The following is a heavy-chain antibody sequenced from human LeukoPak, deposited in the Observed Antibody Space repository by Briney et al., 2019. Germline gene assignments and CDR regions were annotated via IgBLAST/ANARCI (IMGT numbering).Heavy chain of an antibody. D-gene: IGHD3-10*01. CDR1: GGSISSYY. CDR3: ARVPYYYGSGSYYNLKYWFDP. Sequence: SETLSLTCTVSGGSISSYYWSWIRQPPGKGLEWIRYIYYSGSTNYNPSLKSRVTISVDTSKNQFSLKLSSVTAADTAVYYCARVPYYYGSGSYYNLKYWFDPWGQGTLVTVSS. V-gene: IGHV4-59*01. J-gene: IGHJ5*02. CDR2: IYYSGST.